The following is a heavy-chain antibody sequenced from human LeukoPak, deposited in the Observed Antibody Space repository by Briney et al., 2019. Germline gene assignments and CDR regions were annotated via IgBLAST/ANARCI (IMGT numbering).Heavy chain of an antibody. Sequence: GGSLRLSCAACGFTFNNAWMSWVRQAPGKGLEWVGRIRSKSDGGTTEYAAPVKGRFTISRDDAKNTVYLQMNSLKTEDTAVYYCTTDFGQGYWGQGTLVTVSS. CDR1: GFTFNNAW. CDR3: TTDFGQGY. D-gene: IGHD3-10*01. J-gene: IGHJ4*02. V-gene: IGHV3-15*01. CDR2: IRSKSDGGTT.